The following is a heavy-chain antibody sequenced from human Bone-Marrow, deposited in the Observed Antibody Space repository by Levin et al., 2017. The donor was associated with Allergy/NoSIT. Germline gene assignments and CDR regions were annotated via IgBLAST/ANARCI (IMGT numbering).Heavy chain of an antibody. V-gene: IGHV3-48*02. D-gene: IGHD2-2*01. CDR2: ISGISSHI. J-gene: IGHJ4*02. Sequence: GESLKISCTASGFPFGSYAMTWVRQAPGKGLEWVAYISGISSHIYYGDSVKGRFTVSRDNVKNSMSLQMTSLSHDDTGVYFCARDLGNSGYAFDVWGQGTLVTVSS. CDR1: GFPFGSYA. CDR3: ARDLGNSGYAFDV.